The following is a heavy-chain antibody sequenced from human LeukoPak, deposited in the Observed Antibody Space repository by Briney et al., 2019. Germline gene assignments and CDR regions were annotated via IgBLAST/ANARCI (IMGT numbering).Heavy chain of an antibody. CDR3: ARGIAVAGNLPYFDY. V-gene: IGHV4-4*02. CDR1: GGSISSSNW. D-gene: IGHD6-19*01. Sequence: SGTLSLTCAVSGGSISSSNWWSWVRQPPGKGLEWIGEIYHSGSTNYNPSLKSRVTISVDKSKNQFSLKLSSVTAADTAVYYCARGIAVAGNLPYFDYWGQGTLVTVSS. CDR2: IYHSGST. J-gene: IGHJ4*02.